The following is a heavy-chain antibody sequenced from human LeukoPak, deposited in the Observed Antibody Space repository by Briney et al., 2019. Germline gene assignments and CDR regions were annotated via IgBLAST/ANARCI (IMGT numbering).Heavy chain of an antibody. D-gene: IGHD1-26*01. CDR2: IKQDGSEK. CDR1: GFTFSNYW. V-gene: IGHV3-7*01. Sequence: PGGSLRLSCAASGFTFSNYWMSWVRQAPGKGLEWVANIKQDGSEKYYVDSVKGRFTISRDNAKNSLYLQMNCLRAEDTAVYYCARDKIVGATIFDYRGQGTPVTVSS. CDR3: ARDKIVGATIFDY. J-gene: IGHJ4*02.